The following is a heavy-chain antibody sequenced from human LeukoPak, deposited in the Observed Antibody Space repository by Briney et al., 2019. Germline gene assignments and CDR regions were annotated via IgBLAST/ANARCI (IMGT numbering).Heavy chain of an antibody. D-gene: IGHD4-17*01. CDR3: ARLTTVHPYYYYYYMDV. Sequence: GGSLRLSCAASGFTFSSYSVNWVRQAPGKGLEWVSSISSSSSYIYYADSVKGRFTISRDNAKNSLYLQMNSLRAEDTAVYYCARLTTVHPYYYYYYMDVWGKGTTVTVSS. CDR1: GFTFSSYS. V-gene: IGHV3-21*01. J-gene: IGHJ6*03. CDR2: ISSSSSYI.